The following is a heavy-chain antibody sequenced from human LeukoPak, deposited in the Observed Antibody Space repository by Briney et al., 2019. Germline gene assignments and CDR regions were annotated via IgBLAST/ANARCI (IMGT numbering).Heavy chain of an antibody. J-gene: IGHJ4*02. D-gene: IGHD6-13*01. Sequence: GGSLRLSCAASGFTFSDYYMSWIRQAPGKGLEWVSYISGSSSHADYADSVKGRFTISRDNAKNSLYLQMNSLRAEDTAVYYCTRIPAPGTLDYWGQGTLVTVSS. V-gene: IGHV3-11*06. CDR1: GFTFSDYY. CDR3: TRIPAPGTLDY. CDR2: ISGSSSHA.